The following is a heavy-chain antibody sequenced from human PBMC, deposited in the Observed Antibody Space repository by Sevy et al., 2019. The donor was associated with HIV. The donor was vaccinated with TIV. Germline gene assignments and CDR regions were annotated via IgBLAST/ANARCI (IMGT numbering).Heavy chain of an antibody. V-gene: IGHV4-34*01. D-gene: IGHD3-16*01. CDR2: INHSGST. CDR1: GGSFSGYY. CDR3: ERGAEKVILSPLLGLGPWTNYGYFYL. J-gene: IGHJ2*01. Sequence: SETLSLTCAVYGGSFSGYYWSWIRQPPGKGLEWIGEINHSGSTNYNPSLKIQLTISADTSKNQFSLRLSSVTAADTAVYYCERGAEKVILSPLLGLGPWTNYGYFYLWGRGTLVTVSS.